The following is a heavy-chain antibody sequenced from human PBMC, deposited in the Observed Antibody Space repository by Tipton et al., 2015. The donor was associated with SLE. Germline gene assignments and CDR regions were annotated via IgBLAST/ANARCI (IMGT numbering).Heavy chain of an antibody. Sequence: TLSLTCTVSGGSISSSSYYWGWIRQPPGKGLEWIGSIYYSGSTYYNPSLKSRITISVDTSKNQFSLKLSSVTAADTAVYYCAREARPYCYYYSMDVWGKGTTVTVSS. CDR3: AREARPYCYYYSMDV. CDR2: IYYSGST. CDR1: GGSISSSSYY. V-gene: IGHV4-39*07. J-gene: IGHJ6*03.